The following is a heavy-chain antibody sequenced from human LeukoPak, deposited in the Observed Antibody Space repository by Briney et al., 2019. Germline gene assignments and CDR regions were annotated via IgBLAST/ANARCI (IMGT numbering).Heavy chain of an antibody. CDR2: IKEDGSEK. J-gene: IGHJ3*02. V-gene: IGHV3-7*03. CDR3: ARDRRGSWCGGDCYYDAFDI. Sequence: PGGSLRLSCAASGFTFSSYWMSWVGQAPGKGREWGAHIKEDGSEKLYVESVKGGFTISRDNAKNSLYLQMNSLRAEDTALYHCARDRRGSWCGGDCYYDAFDIWGQGTMVTVSS. D-gene: IGHD2-21*01. CDR1: GFTFSSYW.